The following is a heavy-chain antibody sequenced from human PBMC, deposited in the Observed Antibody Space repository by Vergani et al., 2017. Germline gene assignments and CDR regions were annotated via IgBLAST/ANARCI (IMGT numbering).Heavy chain of an antibody. CDR2: ISYDGSNK. CDR1: GFTFSSYA. V-gene: IGHV3-30-3*01. J-gene: IGHJ3*02. CDR3: ARDRDSSSWSYAFDI. Sequence: QVQLVESGGGVVQPGRSLRLSCAASGFTFSSYAMHWVRQAPDKGLEWVAVISYDGSNKYYADSVKGRFTISRDNSKNTLYLQMNSLRAEDTAVYYCARDRDSSSWSYAFDIWGRGTMVTVSS. D-gene: IGHD6-13*01.